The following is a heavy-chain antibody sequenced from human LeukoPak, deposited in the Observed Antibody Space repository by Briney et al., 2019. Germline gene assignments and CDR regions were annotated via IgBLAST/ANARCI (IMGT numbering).Heavy chain of an antibody. Sequence: SETLSFTCTVSGGSISSYYWSWIRQPPGNGLEWIGYIYYSGSTNYNPSLKSRVTISVDTSKNQFSLKLSSVTAADTAVYYCASGTYYDFWSGYYPFDYWGQGTLVTVSS. D-gene: IGHD3-3*01. J-gene: IGHJ4*02. CDR2: IYYSGST. V-gene: IGHV4-59*01. CDR3: ASGTYYDFWSGYYPFDY. CDR1: GGSISSYY.